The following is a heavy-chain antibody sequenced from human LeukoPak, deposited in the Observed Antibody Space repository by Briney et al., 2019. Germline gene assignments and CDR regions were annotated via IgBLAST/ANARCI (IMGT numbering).Heavy chain of an antibody. CDR2: MNPNSGNT. J-gene: IGHJ4*02. V-gene: IGHV1-8*01. CDR3: ARGRKQQLVRHTRRDYYFDY. D-gene: IGHD6-13*01. Sequence: ASVTVSCKASGYTFTSYDINWVRQATGQGLEWMGWMNPNSGNTGYAQKFQGRVTMTRNTSISTAYMELSSLRSEDTAVYYCARGRKQQLVRHTRRDYYFDYWGQGTLVTVSS. CDR1: GYTFTSYD.